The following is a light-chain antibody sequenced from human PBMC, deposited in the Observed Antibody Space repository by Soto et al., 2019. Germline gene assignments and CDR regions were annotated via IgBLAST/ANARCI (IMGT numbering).Light chain of an antibody. CDR1: SSYIGGHNL. CDR2: EAN. V-gene: IGLV2-23*01. J-gene: IGLJ1*01. Sequence: LTQPASVSESPGQSITISRTETSSYIGGHNLVSWYQRHPGEAPKVIIYEANKRPSGVSTRFSGSKSGNTASLTISGLQAEHEADYYCCSYAGGTLVYVFGTGAKVTVL. CDR3: CSYAGGTLVYV.